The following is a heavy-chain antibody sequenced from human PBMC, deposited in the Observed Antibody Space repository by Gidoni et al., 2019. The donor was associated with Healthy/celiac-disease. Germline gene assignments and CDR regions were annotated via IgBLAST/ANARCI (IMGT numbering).Heavy chain of an antibody. V-gene: IGHV5-51*01. J-gene: IGHJ5*02. Sequence: EVQLVQSGAEVTKPGESLTISCQGSGYSFISYWIGWVRQMPGKGLEWMGSIYPGDLDTRYSPSSQGQVTISADKSISTAYLQWSSLKAADTAMYYCARQAPRYCTNGVCYLGWFDPWGQGTLVTVSS. CDR1: GYSFISYW. D-gene: IGHD2-8*01. CDR3: ARQAPRYCTNGVCYLGWFDP. CDR2: IYPGDLDT.